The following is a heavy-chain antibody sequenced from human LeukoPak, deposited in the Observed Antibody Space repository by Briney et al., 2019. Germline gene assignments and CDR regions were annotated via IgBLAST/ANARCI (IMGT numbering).Heavy chain of an antibody. CDR2: IYYSGST. J-gene: IGHJ3*02. CDR1: GGSISSSSYY. CDR3: AKVTVVTYDAFDI. V-gene: IGHV4-39*07. Sequence: SETLSLTCTVSGGSISSSSYYWGWIRQPPGTGLEWIGSIYYSGSTYYNPSLKSRVTISVDTSKNQFSLKLSSVTAADTAVYYCAKVTVVTYDAFDIWGQGTMVTVSS. D-gene: IGHD3-22*01.